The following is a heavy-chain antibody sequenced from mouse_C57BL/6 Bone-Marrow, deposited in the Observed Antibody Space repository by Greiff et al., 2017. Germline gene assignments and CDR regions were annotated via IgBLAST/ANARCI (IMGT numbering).Heavy chain of an antibody. J-gene: IGHJ3*01. Sequence: VQLVESGAELVRPGTSVKVSCKASGYAFTNYLIEWVKQRPGQGLEWIGVINPGSGGTNYNEKFKGKATLTADKSSSTAYMQLSSLTSEDSAVYFCARSKNWDSWFAYWGQGTLVTVSA. D-gene: IGHD4-1*01. CDR1: GYAFTNYL. V-gene: IGHV1-54*01. CDR2: INPGSGGT. CDR3: ARSKNWDSWFAY.